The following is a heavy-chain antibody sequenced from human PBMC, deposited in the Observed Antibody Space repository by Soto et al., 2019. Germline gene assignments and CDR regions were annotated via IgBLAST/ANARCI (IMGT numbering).Heavy chain of an antibody. CDR3: ARDLGAGYDPYFDY. CDR1: GGSISSYY. Sequence: SETLSLTCTVSGGSISSYYWSWIRQPPGKGLEWIGYIYYSGSTNYNPSLKSRVTISVDTSKNQFSLKLSSVTAADTAVYYCARDLGAGYDPYFDYWGQGTLVTVSS. V-gene: IGHV4-59*01. D-gene: IGHD5-12*01. CDR2: IYYSGST. J-gene: IGHJ4*02.